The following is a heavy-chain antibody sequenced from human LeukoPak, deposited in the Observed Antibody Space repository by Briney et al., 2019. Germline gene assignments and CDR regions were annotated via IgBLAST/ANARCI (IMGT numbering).Heavy chain of an antibody. Sequence: ASVKVSCKASGYTFINHGINWVRQAPGQGLEWMGWISAYNGNTNYAQNLQGRVTMITDTSTSTAYMELRSLRSDDTAVYYCARESAAGYYDSSGYYFSYFDSWGQGTLVTVSS. CDR2: ISAYNGNT. D-gene: IGHD3-22*01. CDR1: GYTFINHG. V-gene: IGHV1-18*01. J-gene: IGHJ4*02. CDR3: ARESAAGYYDSSGYYFSYFDS.